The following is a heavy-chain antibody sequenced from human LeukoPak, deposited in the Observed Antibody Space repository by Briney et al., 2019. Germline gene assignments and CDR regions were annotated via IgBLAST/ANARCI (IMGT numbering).Heavy chain of an antibody. Sequence: PSETLSLTCAVYGGSFSGYYWSWVRQPPGKGLEWLGEINDSGSTNYNPSRKSRVTISVDTSKNQFSLKLSSVTAAATAVYYCARGNQWFGELLTWFDPWGQGTLVTVSS. J-gene: IGHJ5*02. CDR2: INDSGST. V-gene: IGHV4-34*01. CDR1: GGSFSGYY. D-gene: IGHD3-10*01. CDR3: ARGNQWFGELLTWFDP.